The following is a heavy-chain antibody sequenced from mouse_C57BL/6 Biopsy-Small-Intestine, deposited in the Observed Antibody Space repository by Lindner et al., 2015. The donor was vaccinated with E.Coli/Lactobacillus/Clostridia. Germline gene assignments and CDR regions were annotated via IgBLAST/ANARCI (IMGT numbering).Heavy chain of an antibody. V-gene: IGHV14-4*01. D-gene: IGHD2-3*01. CDR1: GFNIKDDY. CDR3: TTRWLLRPDY. CDR2: IDPENGDT. J-gene: IGHJ2*01. Sequence: QESGAELVRPGASVKLSCTASGFNIKDDYMHWVKQRPEQGLEWTGWIDPENGDTEYASKFQGKATITADTSSNTAYLQLSSLTSEDTAVYYCTTRWLLRPDYWGQGTTLTVSS.